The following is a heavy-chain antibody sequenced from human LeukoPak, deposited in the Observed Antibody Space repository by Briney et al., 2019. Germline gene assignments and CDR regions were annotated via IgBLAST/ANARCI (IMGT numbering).Heavy chain of an antibody. D-gene: IGHD2-2*01. CDR2: IYYSGST. J-gene: IGHJ4*02. CDR3: ARERREQLLPPYTRLLTYFDY. CDR1: GGSISSSSYY. V-gene: IGHV4-39*07. Sequence: SETLSLTCTVSGGSISSSSYYWDWIRQPPGKGPEWIGTIYYSGSTYYNPSLKSRVTISVDTSKNQFSLKLSSVTAADTAVYYCARERREQLLPPYTRLLTYFDYWGQGTLVTVSS.